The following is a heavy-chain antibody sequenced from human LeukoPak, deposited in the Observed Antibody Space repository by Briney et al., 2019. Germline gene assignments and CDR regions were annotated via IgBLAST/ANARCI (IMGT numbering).Heavy chain of an antibody. CDR2: TSPDEGLK. Sequence: GGSLRLSCTVSGFTVSSNSMSWVRQAPGKGLEWVAVTSPDEGLKFYGDSVKGRFTISRDNSKNTMYLQMNNLREEDTAVYYCTRDPILGAPDYFDYWGQRTLVTVSS. D-gene: IGHD1-26*01. CDR3: TRDPILGAPDYFDY. CDR1: GFTVSSNS. J-gene: IGHJ4*02. V-gene: IGHV3-30*04.